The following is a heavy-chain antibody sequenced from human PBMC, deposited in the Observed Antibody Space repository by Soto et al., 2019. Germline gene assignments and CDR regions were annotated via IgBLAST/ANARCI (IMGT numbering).Heavy chain of an antibody. J-gene: IGHJ4*02. Sequence: SETLSLTCTVSGGSISSNYWTWTRQPPGKGLEWIGYVYNSGSTNYNPSLKSRVTISEDTSKSQFPLKVNSMTAADTAVYYCARYRREAVAGYTLDNWGQGILVTVSS. V-gene: IGHV4-59*01. CDR1: GGSISSNY. D-gene: IGHD6-13*01. CDR3: ARYRREAVAGYTLDN. CDR2: VYNSGST.